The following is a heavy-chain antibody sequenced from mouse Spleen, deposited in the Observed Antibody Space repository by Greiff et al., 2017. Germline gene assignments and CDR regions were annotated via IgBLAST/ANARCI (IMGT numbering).Heavy chain of an antibody. Sequence: QVQLQQPGAELVMPGASVKLSCKASGYTFTSYWMHWVKQRPGQGLEWIGEIDPSDSYTNYNQKFKGKATLTVDKSSSTAYMQLSSLTSEDSAVYYCARIPAYWGQGTTLTVSS. CDR3: ARIPAY. CDR2: IDPSDSYT. CDR1: GYTFTSYW. J-gene: IGHJ2*01. V-gene: IGHV1-69*01.